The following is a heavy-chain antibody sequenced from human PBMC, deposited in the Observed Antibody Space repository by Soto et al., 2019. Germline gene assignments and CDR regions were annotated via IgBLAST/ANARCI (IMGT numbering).Heavy chain of an antibody. CDR2: IDPSDSYT. D-gene: IGHD6-6*01. CDR3: ARWYSSSSQYYYGMDV. V-gene: IGHV5-10-1*01. J-gene: IGHJ6*02. CDR1: GYSFTSYW. Sequence: GESLKISCKGSGYSFTSYWISWVRQMPGKGLEWMGRIDPSDSYTNYSPSFQGHVTISADKSISTAYLQWSSLKASDTAMYYCARWYSSSSQYYYGMDVWGQGTTVTVSS.